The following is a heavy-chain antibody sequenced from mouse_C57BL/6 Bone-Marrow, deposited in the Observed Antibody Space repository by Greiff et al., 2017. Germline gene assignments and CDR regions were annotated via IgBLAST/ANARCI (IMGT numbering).Heavy chain of an antibody. V-gene: IGHV1-81*01. D-gene: IGHD2-2*01. CDR1: GYTFTSYG. CDR3: ARGGYGYDFDY. CDR2: IYPRSGNT. Sequence: VQLQESGAELARPGASVKLSCKASGYTFTSYGISWVKQRTGQGLEWIGEIYPRSGNTYYNEKFKGKATLTADKSSSTAYMELRSLTSEDSAVYFCARGGYGYDFDYWGQGTTLTVSS. J-gene: IGHJ2*01.